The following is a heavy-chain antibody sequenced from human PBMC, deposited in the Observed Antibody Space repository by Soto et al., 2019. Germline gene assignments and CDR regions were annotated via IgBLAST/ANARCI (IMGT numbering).Heavy chain of an antibody. Sequence: QVQLVESGGGVVQPGRSLRLSCAASGFTFSSYGMHWVRQAPGKGLEWVAVISYDGSNKYYADSVKGRFTISRDNSNNTLYLQMNRLRDEDTAVYYCARALWRGYSSSHCCLKYCDFWGQGT. CDR2: ISYDGSNK. CDR1: GFTFSSYG. D-gene: IGHD2-2*01. CDR3: ARALWRGYSSSHCCLKYCDF. V-gene: IGHV3-30*03. J-gene: IGHJ4*02.